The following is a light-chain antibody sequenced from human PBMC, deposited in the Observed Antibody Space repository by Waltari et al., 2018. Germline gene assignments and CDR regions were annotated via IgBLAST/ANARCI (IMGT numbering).Light chain of an antibody. Sequence: SYELTQPPSVSVSPGQTARITCSGDALPKKYAYWYQQKPGQAPVLVIYKGSERPSGIPARFSGSNSGTTVTLTISGVQAEDEADYYCQSADSSGNTYVFGIGTKVTVL. CDR2: KGS. V-gene: IGLV3-25*02. CDR1: ALPKKY. J-gene: IGLJ1*01. CDR3: QSADSSGNTYV.